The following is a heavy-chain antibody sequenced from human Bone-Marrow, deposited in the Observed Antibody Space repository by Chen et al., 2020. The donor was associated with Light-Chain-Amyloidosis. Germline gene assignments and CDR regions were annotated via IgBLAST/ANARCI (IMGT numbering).Heavy chain of an antibody. CDR1: GYTFPNYW. Sequence: EVQLEQSGPEVKKPGESLKISCKGSGYTFPNYWIGWVRQMPGKGLEWMGVIYPDDSDARYSPSLEGQVTISADKPITTAYLQWRSLKASDTARYYCARRRDGYNFDYWGQGTLVTVSS. V-gene: IGHV5-51*01. D-gene: IGHD5-12*01. CDR2: IYPDDSDA. J-gene: IGHJ4*02. CDR3: ARRRDGYNFDY.